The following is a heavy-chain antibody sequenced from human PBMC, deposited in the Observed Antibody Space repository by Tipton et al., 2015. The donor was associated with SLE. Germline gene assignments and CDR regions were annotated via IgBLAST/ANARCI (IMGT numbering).Heavy chain of an antibody. V-gene: IGHV4-34*01. D-gene: IGHD6-13*01. CDR3: ARPTQLWGVFDI. Sequence: LRLSCAVYGGSFSDYYCSWIRQPPGKGLEWIGGINHSGSTNYNPSLKSRVTISVDTFKKQFSLKLSSVTAADTAVYYCARPTQLWGVFDIRGQGTMVTVSS. CDR1: GGSFSDYY. J-gene: IGHJ3*02. CDR2: INHSGST.